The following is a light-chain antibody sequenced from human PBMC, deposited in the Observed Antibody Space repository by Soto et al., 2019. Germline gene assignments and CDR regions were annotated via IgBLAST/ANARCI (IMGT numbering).Light chain of an antibody. Sequence: QSVLTQPASVSGSPGQPITISCSGTRSDIGSYNYVAWYQQFPGKTPKILIYGVSNRPSGVSSRFSGSKSGNTASLTISGLQAEDEADYYCGTWDNNLSAGVFGSGTKVTVL. V-gene: IGLV2-14*01. CDR3: GTWDNNLSAGV. CDR2: GVS. J-gene: IGLJ1*01. CDR1: RSDIGSYNY.